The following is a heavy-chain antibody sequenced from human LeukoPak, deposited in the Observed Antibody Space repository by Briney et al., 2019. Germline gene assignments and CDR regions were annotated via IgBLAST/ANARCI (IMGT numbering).Heavy chain of an antibody. Sequence: GGSLRLSCAVSGFTFSSYDMHWVRQATGKGLEWVSAIGTAGDTYYPGSVKGRFTISRENAKNSLYLQMNSLRAGDTAVYYCARGDGYYGSGSYGENWFDPWGQGTLVTVSS. D-gene: IGHD3-10*01. V-gene: IGHV3-13*01. CDR3: ARGDGYYGSGSYGENWFDP. CDR2: IGTAGDT. CDR1: GFTFSSYD. J-gene: IGHJ5*02.